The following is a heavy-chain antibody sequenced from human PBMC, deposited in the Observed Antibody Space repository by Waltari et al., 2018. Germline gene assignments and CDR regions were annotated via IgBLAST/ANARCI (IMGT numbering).Heavy chain of an antibody. D-gene: IGHD6-19*01. Sequence: QVQLVESGGGVVQPGRSLRLSCAASGFTFSSYAMHWVRQAPGKGLEWVAVISYDGSNKYYADSVKGRFTISRDNSKNTLYLQMNSLRAEDMAVYYCASPAVGIAVAGTDYWGQGTLVTVSS. V-gene: IGHV3-30-3*01. CDR2: ISYDGSNK. CDR1: GFTFSSYA. J-gene: IGHJ4*02. CDR3: ASPAVGIAVAGTDY.